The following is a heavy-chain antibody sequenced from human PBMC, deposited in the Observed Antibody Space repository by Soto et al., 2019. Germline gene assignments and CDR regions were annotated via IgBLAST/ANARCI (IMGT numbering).Heavy chain of an antibody. J-gene: IGHJ4*02. CDR2: INPSNGST. Sequence: ASVKVCCKASGDSFTSYYMHWVRQDTGQGPEWMGIINPSNGSTSYAQKFQGRVTMTTDTSTNTAYMELRSLTSDDTAVYYCARDCTGGSCFCIYWGQGTLVTVSS. V-gene: IGHV1-46*01. D-gene: IGHD2-15*01. CDR3: ARDCTGGSCFCIY. CDR1: GDSFTSYY.